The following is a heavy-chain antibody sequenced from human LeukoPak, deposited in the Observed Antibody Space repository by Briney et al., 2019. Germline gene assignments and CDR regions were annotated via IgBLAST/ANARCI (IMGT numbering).Heavy chain of an antibody. CDR2: IGTDADT. CDR3: ARNLPGKYFDL. V-gene: IGHV3-23*01. CDR1: GLTFAGYA. J-gene: IGHJ2*01. Sequence: GGSLGLSCAASGLTFAGYAMTWVRQAPGKGLEWGSTIGTDADTYYADSVKGRFIISRDNPKNTLYVQMSSLRVEDTAIYYCARNLPGKYFDLWGRGTLVIVSS. D-gene: IGHD3-10*01.